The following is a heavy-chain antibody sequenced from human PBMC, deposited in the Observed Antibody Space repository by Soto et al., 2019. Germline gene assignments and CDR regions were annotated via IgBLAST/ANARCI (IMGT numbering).Heavy chain of an antibody. CDR3: ARWCGQQLFDY. CDR1: GFTFSSYA. J-gene: IGHJ4*02. D-gene: IGHD6-13*01. CDR2: ISYDGSNK. V-gene: IGHV3-30-3*01. Sequence: QVQLVESGGGVVQPGRSLRLSCAASGFTFSSYAMHWVRQAPGKGLEWVAVISYDGSNKYYADSVKGRFTISRDNSKNTLYLQMNSLRAEDTAVYYCARWCGQQLFDYWGQGTLVTVSS.